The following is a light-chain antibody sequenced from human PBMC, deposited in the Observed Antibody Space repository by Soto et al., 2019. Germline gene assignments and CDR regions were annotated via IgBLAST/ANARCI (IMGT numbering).Light chain of an antibody. V-gene: IGKV3-15*01. Sequence: VITQSPATLSVSPGERATLYCWASETVATNLAWYQQKPGQAPRLLISGASTRAAGISDRFRGSGSGTEFTLTISSLRSEDSAIYYCQQYFEWPPMTFGQGTKVDIK. CDR1: ETVATN. CDR2: GAS. J-gene: IGKJ1*01. CDR3: QQYFEWPPMT.